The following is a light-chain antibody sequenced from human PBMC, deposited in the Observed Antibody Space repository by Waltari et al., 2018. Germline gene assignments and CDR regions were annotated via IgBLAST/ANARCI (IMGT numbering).Light chain of an antibody. V-gene: IGLV3-19*01. Sequence: SSELTQDPAVSVALGQTVRITCQGDSLRSSYASWYQQKPGQAPVLVIYGKNNRPSGIPDQFSGSSSGNTASLTITGAQAEDEADYYCNSRDSSGNHLVFGGGTKLTVL. CDR1: SLRSSY. CDR2: GKN. J-gene: IGLJ2*01. CDR3: NSRDSSGNHLV.